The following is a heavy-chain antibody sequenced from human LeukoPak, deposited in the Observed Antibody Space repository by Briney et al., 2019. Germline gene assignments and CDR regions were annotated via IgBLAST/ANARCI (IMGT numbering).Heavy chain of an antibody. CDR3: ARDISSYYDSSGSSLSP. CDR2: INPNSGGT. V-gene: IGHV1-2*02. D-gene: IGHD3-22*01. Sequence: ASVKVSCKASGYTFTSYGISWVRQAPGQGLEWMGWINPNSGGTNYAQKFQGRVTMTRDTSISTAYMELSRLRSDDTAVYYCARDISSYYDSSGSSLSPWGQGTLVTVSS. CDR1: GYTFTSYG. J-gene: IGHJ5*02.